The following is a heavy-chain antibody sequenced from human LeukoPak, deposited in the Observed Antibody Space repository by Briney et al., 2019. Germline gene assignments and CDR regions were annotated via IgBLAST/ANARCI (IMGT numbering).Heavy chain of an antibody. V-gene: IGHV4-59*01. J-gene: IGHJ1*01. Sequence: SETLSLTCTVSGGSISSYYWSWIRQPPGKGLEWIGYIYYSGSTNYNPSLKSRVTISVDTSKNQFSLKLSSVTAADTAVYYCASSSWSAEYFQHWGQGTLVTVSS. D-gene: IGHD6-13*01. CDR3: ASSSWSAEYFQH. CDR1: GGSISSYY. CDR2: IYYSGST.